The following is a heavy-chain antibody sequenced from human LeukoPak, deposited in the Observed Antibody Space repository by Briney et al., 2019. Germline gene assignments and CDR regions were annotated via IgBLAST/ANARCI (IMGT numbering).Heavy chain of an antibody. V-gene: IGHV4-34*01. CDR2: INHSGST. D-gene: IGHD1-26*01. CDR3: ARGRIVGATTWYFDY. Sequence: SETLSLTCAVYGGSFSGYYWSWIRQPPGKGLEWIGEINHSGSTNYNPSLKSRVTISVDTSKNQFSLKLSSVTAADTAVYYCARGRIVGATTWYFDYWGQGTLVTVSS. CDR1: GGSFSGYY. J-gene: IGHJ4*02.